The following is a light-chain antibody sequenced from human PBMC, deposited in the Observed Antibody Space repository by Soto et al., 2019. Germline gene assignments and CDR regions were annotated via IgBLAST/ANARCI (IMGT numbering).Light chain of an antibody. CDR1: QTTSIY. J-gene: IGKJ1*01. V-gene: IGKV1-39*01. Sequence: DIQLTQYPSSLSASLGDRVTITCRASQTTSIYLNWYQQKPGKAPRLLIYAASSLQSGVPSRFSGSGSGTDFTLTISSLQPEDFATYYCQQSYDPPPTFGQGTKVESK. CDR2: AAS. CDR3: QQSYDPPPT.